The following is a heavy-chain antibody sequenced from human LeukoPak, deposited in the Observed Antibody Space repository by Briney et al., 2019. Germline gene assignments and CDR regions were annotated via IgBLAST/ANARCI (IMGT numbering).Heavy chain of an antibody. Sequence: GGSLRLSCAASGFTFDDYGMSWVRQAPGKGLEWVSGINWNGGSTGYADSVKGRFTISRDNAKNSLYLQMNSLRAEDTALYHCARVSSDSSGYYLDYWGQGTLVTVSS. CDR2: INWNGGST. J-gene: IGHJ4*02. CDR1: GFTFDDYG. V-gene: IGHV3-20*01. CDR3: ARVSSDSSGYYLDY. D-gene: IGHD3-22*01.